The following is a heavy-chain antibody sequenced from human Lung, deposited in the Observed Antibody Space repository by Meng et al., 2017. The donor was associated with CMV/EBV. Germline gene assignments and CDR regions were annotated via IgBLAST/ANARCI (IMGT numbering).Heavy chain of an antibody. V-gene: IGHV3-11*01. Sequence: SCAASGFTFSDYYMSWIRQAPGKGLEWVSYISSSGSTIYYADSVKGRFTISRDNAKNSLYLQMNSLRAEDTAVYYCARARRVAGDYFDYLGQGTLVTVSS. J-gene: IGHJ4*02. CDR2: ISSSGSTI. D-gene: IGHD3-3*01. CDR3: ARARRVAGDYFDY. CDR1: GFTFSDYY.